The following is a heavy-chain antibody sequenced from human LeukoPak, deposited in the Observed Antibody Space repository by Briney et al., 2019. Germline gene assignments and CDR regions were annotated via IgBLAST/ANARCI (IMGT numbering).Heavy chain of an antibody. CDR1: GFTFSSYA. CDR2: ISYDGSNK. D-gene: IGHD3-10*01. CDR3: ARVPIVRGVIGVYFDY. V-gene: IGHV3-30*04. Sequence: GRSLRLSCAASGFTFSSYAMHWVRQAPGKGLEWVAVISYDGSNKYYADSVKGRFTISRDNSKNTLYLQMNSLRAEDTAVYYCARVPIVRGVIGVYFDYWGQGTLVTVSS. J-gene: IGHJ4*02.